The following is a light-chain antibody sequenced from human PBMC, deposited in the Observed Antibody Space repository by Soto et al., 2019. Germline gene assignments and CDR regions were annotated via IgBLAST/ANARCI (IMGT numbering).Light chain of an antibody. CDR2: GAY. CDR3: QQYCSPPYT. J-gene: IGKJ2*01. Sequence: EIQMTQSPTSLSASLGDRVTITCRASHTFGSFLYWYQQKRGKPPTLLIYGAYSLGSGVPARFTGSGGGAEFTLTISSLQPDDFGTYYCQQYCSPPYTFGQGTSLEIK. V-gene: IGKV1-39*01. CDR1: HTFGSF.